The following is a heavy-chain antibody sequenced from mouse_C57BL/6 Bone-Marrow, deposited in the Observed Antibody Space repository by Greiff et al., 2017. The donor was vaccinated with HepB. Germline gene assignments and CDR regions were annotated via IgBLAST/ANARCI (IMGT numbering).Heavy chain of an antibody. Sequence: EVKLMESGGGLVQPGGSLKLSCAASGFTFSDYYMYWVRQTPEKRLEWVAYISNGGGSTYYPDTVKDRFTISRDNAKNTLYLQMSRLKSEDTAMYYCARHKPFAYWGQGTLVTVSA. V-gene: IGHV5-12*01. J-gene: IGHJ3*01. CDR2: ISNGGGST. CDR1: GFTFSDYY. CDR3: ARHKPFAY.